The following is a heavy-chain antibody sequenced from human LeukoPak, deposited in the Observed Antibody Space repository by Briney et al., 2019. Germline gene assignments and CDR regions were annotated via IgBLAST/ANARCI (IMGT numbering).Heavy chain of an antibody. CDR1: GFTFSSYS. CDR2: ISSSSSTI. D-gene: IGHD6-19*01. CDR3: ARRAVAGTGYAFDI. V-gene: IGHV3-48*01. Sequence: GGSLRLSCAASGFTFSSYSMNWVRQAPGKGLEWVSYISSSSSTIYYADSVKGRFTISRDNAKNSLYLQMNSLRAEDTAVYYCARRAVAGTGYAFDIWGQGTMVTVSS. J-gene: IGHJ3*02.